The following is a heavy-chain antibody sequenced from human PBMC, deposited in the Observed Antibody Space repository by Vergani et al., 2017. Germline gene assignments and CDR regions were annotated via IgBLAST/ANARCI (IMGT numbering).Heavy chain of an antibody. Sequence: QVQLVQSGAEVKKPGASVKVSCKASGYTFTGYYMHWVRQAPGQRLEWMGWINPNSGGTNYAQKFQGRVTMTRDTSISTAYMELSRLRSDDTAVYYCARGGSGYDILTGYYTPFSYGMDVWGQGTTVTVSS. CDR2: INPNSGGT. D-gene: IGHD3-9*01. J-gene: IGHJ6*02. V-gene: IGHV1-2*02. CDR3: ARGGSGYDILTGYYTPFSYGMDV. CDR1: GYTFTGYY.